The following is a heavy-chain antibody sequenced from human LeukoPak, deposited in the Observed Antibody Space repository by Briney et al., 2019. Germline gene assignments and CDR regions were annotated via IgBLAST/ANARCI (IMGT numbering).Heavy chain of an antibody. D-gene: IGHD3-22*01. Sequence: GGSLRLSCTGSEFTFGDYAMSWFRQAPGKGLEWVGFIRSKAKGGTTEYAASVKGRFTISRDDSKNIAYLQMNSLKTEDTAVYYCTRRYNYDSSGYYYVRDAFDIWGQGTMVTVSS. CDR3: TRRYNYDSSGYYYVRDAFDI. CDR2: IRSKAKGGTT. J-gene: IGHJ3*02. CDR1: EFTFGDYA. V-gene: IGHV3-49*03.